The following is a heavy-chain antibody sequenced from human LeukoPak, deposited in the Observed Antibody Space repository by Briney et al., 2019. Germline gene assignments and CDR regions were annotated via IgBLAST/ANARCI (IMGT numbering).Heavy chain of an antibody. CDR1: GFTFSNYV. CDR3: AKGSNFYASGSHFDV. D-gene: IGHD3-10*01. J-gene: IGHJ4*02. Sequence: GGSLRLSSVASGFTFSNYVMYWVRQVPGKGLEGVLGIIGTSSYTYSADFVKGRFTISRDNSMNTLWLQMNSLRVEDTAVYYCAKGSNFYASGSHFDVWGQGTLVTVSS. CDR2: IIGTSSYT. V-gene: IGHV3-23*01.